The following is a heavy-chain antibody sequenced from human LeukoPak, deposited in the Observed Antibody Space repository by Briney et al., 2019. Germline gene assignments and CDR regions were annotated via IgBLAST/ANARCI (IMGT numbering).Heavy chain of an antibody. J-gene: IGHJ4*02. D-gene: IGHD4-17*01. CDR1: GGTFSSYA. CDR2: IIPILGIA. V-gene: IGHV1-69*04. CDR3: ARAPSFGDYGGDY. Sequence: SVKVSCKASGGTFSSYAISWVRQAPGQGLEWMGRIIPILGIANYAQKFQGRVTITADKSTSTAYMELSSLRSEDTAVYYCARAPSFGDYGGDYWGQGTLVTVSS.